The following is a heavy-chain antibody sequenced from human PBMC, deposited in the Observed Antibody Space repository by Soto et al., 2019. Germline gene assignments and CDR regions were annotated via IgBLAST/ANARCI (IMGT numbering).Heavy chain of an antibody. CDR2: ISSSGTTM. CDR1: GFTFSDYY. Sequence: PGGSLRLSCAASGFTFSDYYMTWIRQAPGKGLEWVSYISSSGTTMYYADSVRGRFTISRDNAKNSLFLQLNSLRAEDTAVYYCATDPYYYASGYWGQGTLVTVSS. V-gene: IGHV3-11*01. CDR3: ATDPYYYASGY. D-gene: IGHD3-10*01. J-gene: IGHJ4*02.